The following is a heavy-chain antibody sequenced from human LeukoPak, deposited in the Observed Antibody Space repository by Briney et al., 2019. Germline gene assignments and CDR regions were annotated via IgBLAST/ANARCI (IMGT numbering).Heavy chain of an antibody. Sequence: PSETLSLTCTVSGGSISSGGYYWSWIRQHPGKGLEWIGYIYYSGSTYYNPSLKSRVTISVDTSKDQFSLKLSSVTAADTAVYYCARAVRSSWYCDAFDIWGQGTMVTVSS. CDR1: GGSISSGGYY. J-gene: IGHJ3*02. V-gene: IGHV4-31*03. CDR3: ARAVRSSWYCDAFDI. CDR2: IYYSGST. D-gene: IGHD6-13*01.